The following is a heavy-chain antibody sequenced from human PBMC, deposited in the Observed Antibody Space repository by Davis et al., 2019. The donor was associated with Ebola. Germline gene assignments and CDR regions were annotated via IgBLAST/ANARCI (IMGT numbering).Heavy chain of an antibody. V-gene: IGHV1-18*04. D-gene: IGHD1-1*01. Sequence: ASVKVSCKASGYTFTGYYMHWVRQAPGQGLEWMGWINPHNGNTNYAQNVQGRVTMTTDTSTGTAYMEVGSLKSDDTAVYYCARAQFPTTSDHWGQGTLVTVSS. CDR2: INPHNGNT. CDR1: GYTFTGYY. CDR3: ARAQFPTTSDH. J-gene: IGHJ4*02.